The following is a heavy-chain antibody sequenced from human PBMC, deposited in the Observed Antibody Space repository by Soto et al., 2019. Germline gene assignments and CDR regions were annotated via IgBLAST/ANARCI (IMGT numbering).Heavy chain of an antibody. CDR3: ARDRSGGRFDP. J-gene: IGHJ5*02. D-gene: IGHD6-19*01. CDR2: ISSSSSYT. Sequence: GGSLRLSCAASGFTFSDYYMSWIRQAPGKGLEWVSYISSSSSYTNYADSVKGRFTISRDNAKNSLYLQMNSLRAEDTAVYYCARDRSGGRFDPWGQGTLVTVSS. V-gene: IGHV3-11*06. CDR1: GFTFSDYY.